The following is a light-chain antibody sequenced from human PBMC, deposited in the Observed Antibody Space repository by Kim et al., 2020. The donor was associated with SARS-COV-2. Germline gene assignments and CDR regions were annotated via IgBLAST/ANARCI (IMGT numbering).Light chain of an antibody. CDR1: HRVGTHS. CDR3: QQYGMAPPYT. J-gene: IGKJ2*01. V-gene: IGKV3-20*01. CDR2: SVS. Sequence: SPGDGTTLSCRTRHRVGTHSLAWYQHKPGQAPRLLIYSVSIRATGIPDRFSGSGSGTDFTLTISRLESEDFAVYYCQQYGMAPPYTFGQGTKLEI.